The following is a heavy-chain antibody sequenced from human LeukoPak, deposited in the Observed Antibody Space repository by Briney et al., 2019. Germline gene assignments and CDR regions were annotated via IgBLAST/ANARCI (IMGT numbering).Heavy chain of an antibody. CDR3: AKGAAAGLSAWGYFDY. CDR1: GFTFSSYA. CDR2: ISGSGGST. V-gene: IGHV3-23*01. Sequence: PGGSLRLSCAASGFTFSSYAMSWVRQAPGKGLEWVSAISGSGGSTYYADSVKGRFTISRDNSKNTLYLQMNSLRAEDTAVYYCAKGAAAGLSAWGYFDYWGQATLVTVSS. D-gene: IGHD6-13*01. J-gene: IGHJ4*02.